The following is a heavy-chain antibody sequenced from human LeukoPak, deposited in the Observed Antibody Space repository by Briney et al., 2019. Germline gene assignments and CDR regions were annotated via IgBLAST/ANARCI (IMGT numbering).Heavy chain of an antibody. Sequence: SETLSLTCTVSGDSISSSVYYWDWIRQTPGTGLEWIGSIYYSGSTYYNPSLKSRVTISVDTSKNQFSLKLSPATAADTALYYCARQKNRGEIDYWGQGTVVTVSS. CDR2: IYYSGST. CDR3: ARQKNRGEIDY. D-gene: IGHD3-10*01. J-gene: IGHJ4*02. CDR1: GDSISSSVYY. V-gene: IGHV4-39*01.